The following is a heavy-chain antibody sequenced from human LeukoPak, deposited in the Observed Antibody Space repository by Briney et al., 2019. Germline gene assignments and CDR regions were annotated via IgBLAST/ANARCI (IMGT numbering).Heavy chain of an antibody. CDR2: INPSGGST. CDR3: ARERREGYGFGIDY. V-gene: IGHV1-46*01. J-gene: IGHJ4*02. D-gene: IGHD4-17*01. CDR1: GYTFTSYY. Sequence: ASVTVSCTASGYTFTSYYMHWVRQAPGQGLEWMGIINPSGGSTSYAQKFQGRVTMTRDTSTSTVKMELSSLRSEDPAVYSWARERREGYGFGIDYWGQGTLVTVS.